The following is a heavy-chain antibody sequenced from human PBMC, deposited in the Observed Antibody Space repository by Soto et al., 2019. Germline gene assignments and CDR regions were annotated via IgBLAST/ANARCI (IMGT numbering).Heavy chain of an antibody. Sequence: EVQLVESVGGLVKPGGSLRLSCAASGFTFSNAWMSWVRQAPGKGLEWVGRIKSKTDGGTTDYAAPVKGRFTISRDDSKNTLYLQMNSLKTEDTAVYYCTTDERLRAGDYYYYYGMDVWGQGTTVTVSS. V-gene: IGHV3-15*01. CDR1: GFTFSNAW. CDR3: TTDERLRAGDYYYYYGMDV. D-gene: IGHD5-12*01. CDR2: IKSKTDGGTT. J-gene: IGHJ6*02.